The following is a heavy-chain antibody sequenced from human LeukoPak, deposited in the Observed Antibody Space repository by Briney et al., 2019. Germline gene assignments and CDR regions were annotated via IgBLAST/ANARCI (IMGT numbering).Heavy chain of an antibody. CDR1: GGSISSYY. CDR3: ARGTYDSSGYYSDY. J-gene: IGHJ4*02. D-gene: IGHD3-22*01. V-gene: IGHV4-59*01. CDR2: IYYSGST. Sequence: SETLSLTCTVSGGSISSYYWSWIRQPPGKGLEWIGYIYYSGSTNYNPSLKSRVTISVDTSKNQFSLKLSTVTAADTAVYYCARGTYDSSGYYSDYWGQGTLVTVSS.